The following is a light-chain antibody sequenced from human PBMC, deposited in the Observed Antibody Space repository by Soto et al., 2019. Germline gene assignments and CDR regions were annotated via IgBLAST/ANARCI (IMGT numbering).Light chain of an antibody. CDR2: ASS. Sequence: DIQMTKSPSSLSASVGDRVTITCRASQSISSYLNWYQQKPGKAPNLLIYASSTLQSGVPSRFSGSGSGTDLTRTIRSLQPEAFATYYCQQSYTTPLTFCGGTKWEI. CDR1: QSISSY. J-gene: IGKJ4*01. V-gene: IGKV1-39*01. CDR3: QQSYTTPLT.